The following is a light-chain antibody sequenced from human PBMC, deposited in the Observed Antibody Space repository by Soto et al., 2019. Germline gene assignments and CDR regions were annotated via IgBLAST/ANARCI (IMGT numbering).Light chain of an antibody. CDR3: AAWYDSLSGWV. Sequence: QSVLTQPPSASGTPGQRVTNSCYGRLSNIGSNYVYWYQQLPGTAPKLLTYRNNQRPSGVPDRFSGSTSGTSASLAISGLRSEDEADYYCAAWYDSLSGWVFGGGTKLTVL. CDR1: LSNIGSNY. V-gene: IGLV1-47*01. CDR2: RNN. J-gene: IGLJ3*02.